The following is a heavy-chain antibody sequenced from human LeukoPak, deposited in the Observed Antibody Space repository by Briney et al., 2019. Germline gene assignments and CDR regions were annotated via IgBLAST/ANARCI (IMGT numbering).Heavy chain of an antibody. V-gene: IGHV3-21*04. CDR2: ISSSSSYI. D-gene: IGHD3-10*01. J-gene: IGHJ4*02. CDR3: ARVRNFGSGSFYTFDH. CDR1: GFTFSSYS. Sequence: GGSLRLSCAASGFTFSSYSMNWVRQAPGKGLEWVSSISSSSSYIYYADSVKGRFTISRDNAKNSLYLQMNSLRADDTAVYYCARVRNFGSGSFYTFDHWGQGALVTVST.